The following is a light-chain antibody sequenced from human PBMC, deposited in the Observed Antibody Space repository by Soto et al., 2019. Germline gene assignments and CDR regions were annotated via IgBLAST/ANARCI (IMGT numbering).Light chain of an antibody. Sequence: QSVLTQPASVSGSPGQSITISCTGTSSDVGGYNYVSWYQHHPGKAPKFMIYDVTNRPSGVSFRFSGSKSGNTASLTISGLQAEDEADYYCSSYTTSNTRQIVFGTGTKVTVL. V-gene: IGLV2-14*03. CDR2: DVT. J-gene: IGLJ1*01. CDR3: SSYTTSNTRQIV. CDR1: SSDVGGYNY.